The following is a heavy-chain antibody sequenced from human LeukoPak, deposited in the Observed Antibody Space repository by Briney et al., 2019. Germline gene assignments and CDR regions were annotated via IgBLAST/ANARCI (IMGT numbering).Heavy chain of an antibody. CDR2: INHSGST. D-gene: IGHD2-2*01. CDR3: ARGPHCSSASCYAKNWYFDL. CDR1: GGSFSGYY. J-gene: IGHJ2*01. Sequence: SETLSLTCAVYGGSFSGYYWSWIRQPPGKGLEWIGEINHSGSTNYNPSLKSRVTISVDTSKNQFSLKLSSVTAADTAVHYCARGPHCSSASCYAKNWYFDLWGRGTLVTVSS. V-gene: IGHV4-34*01.